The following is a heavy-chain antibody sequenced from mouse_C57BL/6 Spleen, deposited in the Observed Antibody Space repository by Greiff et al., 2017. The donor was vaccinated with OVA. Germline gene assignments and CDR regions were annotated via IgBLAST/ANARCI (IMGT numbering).Heavy chain of an antibody. D-gene: IGHD1-1*01. J-gene: IGHJ2*01. CDR1: GFTFTSYT. V-gene: IGHV5-9*04. CDR2: ISAGGGNT. Sequence: EVQLQQSGAGLVKPGASLKLSCAASGFTFTSYTMPWVRQTPEKGLEWVATISAGGGNTYYTDSVKGRVTFTRDNANNTPYLQLSRLTSEDSAVYYCARPLRSRDVDYWGTGTTLTVSS. CDR3: ARPLRSRDVDY.